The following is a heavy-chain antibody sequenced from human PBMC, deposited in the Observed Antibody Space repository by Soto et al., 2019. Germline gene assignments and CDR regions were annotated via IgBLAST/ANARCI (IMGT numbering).Heavy chain of an antibody. Sequence: LGESLKISCKGSGYSFTSYWISWVRQMPGKGLEWMGRIDPSDSYTNYSPSFQGHVTISADKSISTAYLQWSSLKASDTAMYYCARGIVVVTAIPDYYYGMDVWGQGTTVTVSS. CDR3: ARGIVVVTAIPDYYYGMDV. CDR2: IDPSDSYT. CDR1: GYSFTSYW. V-gene: IGHV5-10-1*01. J-gene: IGHJ6*02. D-gene: IGHD2-21*02.